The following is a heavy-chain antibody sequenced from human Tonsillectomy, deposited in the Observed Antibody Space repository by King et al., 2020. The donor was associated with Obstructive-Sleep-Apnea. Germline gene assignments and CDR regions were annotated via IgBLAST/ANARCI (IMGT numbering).Heavy chain of an antibody. CDR1: GFTVSSNY. D-gene: IGHD2-15*01. J-gene: IGHJ5*01. CDR3: ARSGPSTSFDP. Sequence: VQLVESGGGLVQPGRSLRLSCAASGFTVSSNYMSWVRQAPGKGLEWVSIIYSGGTAYYADSVKGRFTISRHTSKNTLYLQMNSLRTEDTAVYYCARSGPSTSFDPWGQGTLVTVSS. V-gene: IGHV3-53*04. CDR2: IYSGGTA.